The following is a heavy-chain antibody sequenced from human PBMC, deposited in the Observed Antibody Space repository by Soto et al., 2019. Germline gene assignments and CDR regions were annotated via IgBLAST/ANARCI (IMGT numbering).Heavy chain of an antibody. CDR1: GYTFTSYG. CDR2: ISAYNGNT. CDR3: ASDLYPLERDFWSGYDY. Sequence: QVQLVQSGAEVKKPGASVKVSCKASGYTFTSYGISWVRQAPGQGLEWMGWISAYNGNTNYAQKLQGRVTMTTDTSTSTAYMELRSLRSDDTAGYYCASDLYPLERDFWSGYDYWGQGTLVTVSS. J-gene: IGHJ4*02. D-gene: IGHD3-3*01. V-gene: IGHV1-18*04.